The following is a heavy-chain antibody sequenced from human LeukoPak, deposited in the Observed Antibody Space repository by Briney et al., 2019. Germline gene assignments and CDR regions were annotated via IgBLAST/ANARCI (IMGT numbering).Heavy chain of an antibody. Sequence: SVKVSCKASGGTFSSYAISWVRQAPGQGLEWRGGIIPIFGTANYAQKFQGRVTITADESTSTAYMELSSLRSEDTAVYYCARPRSPPVFTSIAAAPLDYWGQGTMVTVSS. V-gene: IGHV1-69*13. CDR1: GGTFSSYA. D-gene: IGHD6-13*01. CDR2: IIPIFGTA. J-gene: IGHJ4*02. CDR3: ARPRSPPVFTSIAAAPLDY.